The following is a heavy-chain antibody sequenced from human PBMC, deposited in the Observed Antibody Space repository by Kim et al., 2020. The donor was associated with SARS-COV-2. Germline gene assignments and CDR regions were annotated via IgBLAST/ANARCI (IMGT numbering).Heavy chain of an antibody. CDR2: IYHSGST. V-gene: IGHV4-59*01. CDR3: ARFTWTPYFYDGMDV. Sequence: SETLSLTCTVSGGSISSYCWTWIRQPPGKGLEWIGYIYHSGSTYYNPSLKSRGTISVDTSKNQFSLKMLSVTAADTAVDYCARFTWTPYFYDGMDVWGQG. D-gene: IGHD3-16*01. CDR1: GGSISSYC. J-gene: IGHJ6*02.